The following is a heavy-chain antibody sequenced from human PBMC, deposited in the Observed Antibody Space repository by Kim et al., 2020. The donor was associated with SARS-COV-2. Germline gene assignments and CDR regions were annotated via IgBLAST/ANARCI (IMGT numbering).Heavy chain of an antibody. V-gene: IGHV3-21*01. J-gene: IGHJ6*02. D-gene: IGHD5-18*01. Sequence: ADSVKGRLPISRDNAKNSRYLQRNSLRAEDTAVYYCARDTAMVYYYGMDVWGQGTTVTVSS. CDR3: ARDTAMVYYYGMDV.